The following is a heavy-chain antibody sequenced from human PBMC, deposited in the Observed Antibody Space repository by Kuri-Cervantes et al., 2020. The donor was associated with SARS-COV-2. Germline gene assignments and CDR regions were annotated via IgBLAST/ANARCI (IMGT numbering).Heavy chain of an antibody. J-gene: IGHJ4*02. CDR3: ARGGVVPEVSSDY. CDR2: INPNSSGT. D-gene: IGHD2-2*01. Sequence: ASVKVSCKASGYTFTGYYMHWVRQAPGQGLEWMGWINPNSSGTNYAQKFQGRVTITRNTSISTAYMELSSLRSEDTAVYYCARGGVVPEVSSDYWGQGTLVTVSS. V-gene: IGHV1-2*02. CDR1: GYTFTGYY.